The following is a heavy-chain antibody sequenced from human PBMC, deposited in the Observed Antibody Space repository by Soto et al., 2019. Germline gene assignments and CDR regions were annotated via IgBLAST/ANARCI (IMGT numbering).Heavy chain of an antibody. Sequence: QVQLVQSGAEVKKPGSSVKVSCKASGGTFSSYAISWVRQAPGQGLEWMGGIIPIFGTANYAQKFQGRVTITADESTSTAYMELSSLRSEDTAVYYCARAGLMVYAMDPNYYGMDVWGQGTTVTVSS. J-gene: IGHJ6*02. CDR2: IIPIFGTA. CDR1: GGTFSSYA. CDR3: ARAGLMVYAMDPNYYGMDV. D-gene: IGHD2-8*01. V-gene: IGHV1-69*01.